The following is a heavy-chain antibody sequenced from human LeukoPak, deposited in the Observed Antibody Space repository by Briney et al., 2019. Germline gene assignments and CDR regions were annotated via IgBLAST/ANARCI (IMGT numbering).Heavy chain of an antibody. Sequence: SETLSLTCTVSGGSISSYYWSWIRQPPGKGLEWIGYISYSGSTNYNPSLKSRVTMSLVTSRNQFSLKLSSVTAADTAVYSCARVDYGSGSRYYYYFYMDVWGKGTTVTVSS. J-gene: IGHJ6*03. CDR1: GGSISSYY. D-gene: IGHD3-10*01. V-gene: IGHV4-59*01. CDR3: ARVDYGSGSRYYYYFYMDV. CDR2: ISYSGST.